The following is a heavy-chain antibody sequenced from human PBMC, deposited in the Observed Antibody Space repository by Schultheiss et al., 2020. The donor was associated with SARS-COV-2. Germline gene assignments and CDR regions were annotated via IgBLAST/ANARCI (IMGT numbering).Heavy chain of an antibody. V-gene: IGHV4-4*07. Sequence: SETLSLTCTVSGGSISSYYWSWIRQPPGKGLEWIGRIYTSGSTNYNPSLKSRVTMSVDTSKNQFSLKLSSVTAADTAVYYCASGASSSSMGYWGQGTLVTVSS. CDR2: IYTSGST. D-gene: IGHD6-13*01. J-gene: IGHJ4*02. CDR1: GGSISSYY. CDR3: ASGASSSSMGY.